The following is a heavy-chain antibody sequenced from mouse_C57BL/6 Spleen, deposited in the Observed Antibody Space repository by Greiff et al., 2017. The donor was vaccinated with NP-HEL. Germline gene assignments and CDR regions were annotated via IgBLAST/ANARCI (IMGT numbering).Heavy chain of an antibody. D-gene: IGHD1-1*01. CDR2: IYPRDGST. J-gene: IGHJ2*01. V-gene: IGHV1-85*01. CDR1: GYTFTSYD. CDR3: ARGDLYGSSPPFDY. Sequence: VKLQESGPELVKPGASVKLSCKASGYTFTSYDINWVKQRPGQGLEWIGWIYPRDGSTTYNEKFKGKATLTVDTSSSTAYMELHSLTSEDSAVYFCARGDLYGSSPPFDYWGQGTTLTVSS.